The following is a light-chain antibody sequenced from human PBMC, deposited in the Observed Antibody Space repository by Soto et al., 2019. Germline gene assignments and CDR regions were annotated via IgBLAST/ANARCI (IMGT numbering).Light chain of an antibody. J-gene: IGLJ1*01. CDR1: SSDVGGYKY. CDR2: DVS. CDR3: SSYTSSSSYV. V-gene: IGLV2-14*01. Sequence: QSVLTQPASVSGSPGQSITISCTGTSSDVGGYKYVSWYQQHPGKAPKLMIYDVSHRPSGVSNRFSGSKSGNTAFLTVSGLQAEDEADYYCSSYTSSSSYVFGTGTKLTVL.